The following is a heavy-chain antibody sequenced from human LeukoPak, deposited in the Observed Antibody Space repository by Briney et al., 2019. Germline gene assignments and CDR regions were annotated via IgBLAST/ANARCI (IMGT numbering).Heavy chain of an antibody. D-gene: IGHD2-15*01. CDR2: ISSSSSTT. J-gene: IGHJ4*02. CDR3: ATVVVMDTSY. V-gene: IGHV3-48*01. CDR1: GSTFSSYS. Sequence: GGSLRLSCVNTGSTFSSYSMNWVRQAPGKGLERVSYISSSSSTTNYADSVKGRFTISRDNAKKSVYLQMNSLRAEGTAVYYCATVVVMDTSYWGQGTLVIVSS.